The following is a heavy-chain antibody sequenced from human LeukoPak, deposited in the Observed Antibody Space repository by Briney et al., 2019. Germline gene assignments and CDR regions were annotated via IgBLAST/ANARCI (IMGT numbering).Heavy chain of an antibody. J-gene: IGHJ4*02. Sequence: PGGSLRLSCAASGFTFSSYWMSWVRQAPGKGLEWVANIKQDGSEKYYVDSVKGRFTISRDNAKNSLYLQMNSLRAEDTAVYYCAKELAAGGLYFDSWGQGTLVTVSS. CDR3: AKELAAGGLYFDS. CDR2: IKQDGSEK. CDR1: GFTFSSYW. D-gene: IGHD3-16*01. V-gene: IGHV3-7*01.